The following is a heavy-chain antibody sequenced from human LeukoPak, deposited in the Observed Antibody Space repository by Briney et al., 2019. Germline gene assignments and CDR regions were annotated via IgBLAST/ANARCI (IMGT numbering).Heavy chain of an antibody. CDR1: GFTFSSFG. V-gene: IGHV3-23*01. CDR2: ISGSGDST. CDR3: ARDSGPITMVRGVERDYYYYMDV. Sequence: GGSLRLSCAASGFTFSSFGMSWVRQAPGKGLEWVSGISGSGDSTYYADSVKGRFTISRDNSKNTLYLQMNSLRAADTAVYYCARDSGPITMVRGVERDYYYYMDVWGKGTTVTISS. J-gene: IGHJ6*03. D-gene: IGHD3-10*01.